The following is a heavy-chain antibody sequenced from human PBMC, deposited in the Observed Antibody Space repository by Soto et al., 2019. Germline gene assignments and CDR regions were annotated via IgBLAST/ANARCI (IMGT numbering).Heavy chain of an antibody. J-gene: IGHJ4*02. CDR3: ASDPPGIAASGSSN. Sequence: DVQLEESGGGLIRPGGSLRLSCAVSGFTVSNNYMTWVRQAPGKGLEWVSLIYSSGGTKYADSVRGRFTTSRDNPKNTLYLQMNSLKVEDTAVYYCASDPPGIAASGSSNWGQGTRVTVSS. CDR1: GFTVSNNY. D-gene: IGHD6-13*01. V-gene: IGHV3-53*01. CDR2: IYSSGGT.